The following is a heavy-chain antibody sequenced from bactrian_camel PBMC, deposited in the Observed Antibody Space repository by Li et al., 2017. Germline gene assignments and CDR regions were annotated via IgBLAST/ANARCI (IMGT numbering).Heavy chain of an antibody. CDR2: IWRDGDT. CDR3: AADLTIPTTPCGYGYNH. Sequence: HVQLVESGGGSVQAGGSLKLSCAASGHTYCSRTMSWYRQAPGKEREFVSAIWRDGDTVYADSVKGRFTISRDNAKNTLTLQMNSLKIEDTAVYVCAADLTIPTTPCGYGYNHWGQGTQVTVS. CDR1: GHTYCSRT. J-gene: IGHJ4*01. D-gene: IGHD4*01. V-gene: IGHV3S55*01.